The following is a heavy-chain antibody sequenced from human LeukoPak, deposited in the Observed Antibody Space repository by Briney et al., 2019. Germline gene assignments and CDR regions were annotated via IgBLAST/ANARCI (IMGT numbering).Heavy chain of an antibody. V-gene: IGHV3-11*04. CDR3: ARRGYCSSTSCYGFAFDI. D-gene: IGHD2-2*01. Sequence: GGSLRLSCAASGFTFSDYYMSWIRQAPGKGLEWVSYISSSGSTIYYADSVKGRFTISRDNAKNSLYLQMNSLRAEDTAVYYCARRGYCSSTSCYGFAFDIWGQGTMVTVSS. J-gene: IGHJ3*02. CDR2: ISSSGSTI. CDR1: GFTFSDYY.